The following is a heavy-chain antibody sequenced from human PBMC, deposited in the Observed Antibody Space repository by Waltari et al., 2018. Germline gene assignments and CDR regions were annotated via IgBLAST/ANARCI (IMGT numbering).Heavy chain of an antibody. V-gene: IGHV3-43*01. J-gene: IGHJ4*02. CDR1: GFIFDDFT. CDR3: VKDIGGSDS. CDR2: ISWDGDLT. Sequence: EVHLVESGGAVVQPGGSLRLSCEASGFIFDDFTMHWVRQPTGKGLEWVSLISWDGDLTYYGDSVKGRFTISRDNSKDSLYLQMNSLRSEDTALYYCVKDIGGSDSWGQGTPVTVSS.